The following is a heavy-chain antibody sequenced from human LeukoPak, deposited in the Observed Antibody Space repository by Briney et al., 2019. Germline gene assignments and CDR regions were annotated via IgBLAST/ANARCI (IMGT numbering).Heavy chain of an antibody. J-gene: IGHJ4*02. CDR2: MNPKTGNT. CDR3: ASVDTATEDGFDY. D-gene: IGHD5-18*01. V-gene: IGHV1-8*01. CDR1: GYTFTNFD. Sequence: ASVKVSCKASGYTFTNFDINWVRQATGQGLEWMGWMNPKTGNTGSAQKLQGRVTITGNTSISTAYMELSSLRSEDTAVYYCASVDTATEDGFDYWGQGTLVTVSS.